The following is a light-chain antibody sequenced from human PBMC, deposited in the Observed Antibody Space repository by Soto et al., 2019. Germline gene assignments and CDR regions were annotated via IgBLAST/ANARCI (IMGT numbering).Light chain of an antibody. CDR3: SSYAGSSNV. Sequence: SALTQPPSASGSPRHSVAISCPATSSDVGGYNYVSWYQQHPGKAPKLMIYEVNKRPSGVPDRFSGSKSGNTASLTVSGLQAEDEADYYCSSYAGSSNVFGTGTKVTV. V-gene: IGLV2-8*01. J-gene: IGLJ1*01. CDR1: SSDVGGYNY. CDR2: EVN.